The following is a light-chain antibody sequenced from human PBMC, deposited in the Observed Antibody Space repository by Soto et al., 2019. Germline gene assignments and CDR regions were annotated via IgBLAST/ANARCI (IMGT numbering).Light chain of an antibody. CDR1: QSVRTY. Sequence: DIQMTQSPSSLSASIGDRVTITCRASQSVRTYLNWYQQKPGKAPKLLIYGVSTLHNGVPSRFSASGSGTDFTLTSSSLQPEDLAIYVCQQSYSTPWTCGPGTEVELK. J-gene: IGKJ1*01. V-gene: IGKV1-39*01. CDR2: GVS. CDR3: QQSYSTPWT.